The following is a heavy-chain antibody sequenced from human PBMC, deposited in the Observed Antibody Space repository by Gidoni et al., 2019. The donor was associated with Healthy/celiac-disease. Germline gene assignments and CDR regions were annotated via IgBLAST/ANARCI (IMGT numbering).Heavy chain of an antibody. CDR3: ARDWGTGVAATPRYGMDV. Sequence: QVQLVQSGAEVTKPGASVKVSCKASGYTFTSYGLSWVRQAPGQGLEWMGWISAYNGNTNYAQKLQGRVTMTTDTTTSTAYMELRSLGSDDTAVYYCARDWGTGVAATPRYGMDVWGQGTTVTVSS. CDR1: GYTFTSYG. D-gene: IGHD2-15*01. J-gene: IGHJ6*02. CDR2: ISAYNGNT. V-gene: IGHV1-18*04.